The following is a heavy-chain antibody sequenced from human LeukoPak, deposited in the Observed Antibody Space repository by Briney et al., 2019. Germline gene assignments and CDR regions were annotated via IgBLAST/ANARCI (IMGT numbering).Heavy chain of an antibody. Sequence: SGTLSLTCTVSGGSISSGGYYWSWIRQPPGRGLELIGYIYHGGSTYYNPSLKNRVTISVDRSKNQFSLKLSSVTAADTAVYSCARDRRSGLDYWGQGTLVTVSS. CDR3: ARDRRSGLDY. CDR2: IYHGGST. CDR1: GGSISSGGYY. D-gene: IGHD6-6*01. J-gene: IGHJ4*02. V-gene: IGHV4-30-2*01.